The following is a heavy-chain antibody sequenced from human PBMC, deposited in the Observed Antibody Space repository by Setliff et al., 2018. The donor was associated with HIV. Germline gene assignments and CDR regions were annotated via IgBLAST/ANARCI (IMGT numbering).Heavy chain of an antibody. D-gene: IGHD3-22*01. CDR3: ARKQWGSSGYYEFFQQ. CDR1: GGSISNRY. V-gene: IGHV4-59*11. CDR2: ISYSGNT. J-gene: IGHJ1*01. Sequence: SETLSLTCTVSGGSISNRYWSWIRQPPGKELEWVGSISYSGNTDQNPSLKSRVTISQDTSNNQFSLKLSSVTAADTAVYFCARKQWGSSGYYEFFQQWGQGTLVTVSS.